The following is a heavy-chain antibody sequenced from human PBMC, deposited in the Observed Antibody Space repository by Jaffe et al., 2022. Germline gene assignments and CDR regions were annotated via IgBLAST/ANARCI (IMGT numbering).Heavy chain of an antibody. CDR3: ARGSYQTHYYYYMDV. J-gene: IGHJ6*03. CDR1: GGSVSSGSYY. Sequence: QVQLQESGPGLVKPSETLSLICTVSGGSVSSGSYYWSWIRQPPGKGLEWIGYIYFSGSTNYNPSLKRRVTISLDTSKSQFSLNLRSVTAADTAVYYCARGSYQTHYYYYMDVWGKGTTVTVSS. V-gene: IGHV4-61*01. D-gene: IGHD1-26*01. CDR2: IYFSGST.